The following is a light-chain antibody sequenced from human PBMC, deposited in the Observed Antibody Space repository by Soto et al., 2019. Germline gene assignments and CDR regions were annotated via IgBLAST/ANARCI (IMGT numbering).Light chain of an antibody. Sequence: QSALTQPDSVSGSPGQSITISCTGTSSDVGGYKYVSWYQQHPGKTPKLMIYDVSNRPSGVSNRFSGSKSGNSASLTISGLQVEDEAEYYCSSYTSSSTLVFGGGTKRTVL. J-gene: IGLJ3*02. V-gene: IGLV2-14*01. CDR1: SSDVGGYKY. CDR2: DVS. CDR3: SSYTSSSTLV.